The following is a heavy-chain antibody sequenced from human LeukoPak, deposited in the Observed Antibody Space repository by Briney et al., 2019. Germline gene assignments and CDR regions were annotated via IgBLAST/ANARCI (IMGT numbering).Heavy chain of an antibody. CDR3: AEGSDSYYFDY. V-gene: IGHV5-51*01. D-gene: IGHD3-10*01. CDR1: GPTFTSYW. CDR2: IYPGESDT. Sequence: EALQISCLGSGPTFTSYWIGWVRQVTGKGLEWMGIIYPGESDTRYSPSFQGQATISADKSISTAYLQWSSLKASDTAMYYCAEGSDSYYFDYWGQGTLVTVSS. J-gene: IGHJ4*02.